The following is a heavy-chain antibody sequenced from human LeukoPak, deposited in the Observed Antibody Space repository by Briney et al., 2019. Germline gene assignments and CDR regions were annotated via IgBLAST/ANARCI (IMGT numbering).Heavy chain of an antibody. V-gene: IGHV1-69*05. Sequence: SVKVSCKASGGIFGSYTITWVRQVPGQGLQWMGRITPMFGTANYAQKFQGRVTITTDESTNTAYMELSSLKSDDTAVYYCTRDQVVQEWLRLGTDYYYYMDVWGKGTTVTVSS. D-gene: IGHD5-12*01. CDR3: TRDQVVQEWLRLGTDYYYYMDV. CDR2: ITPMFGTA. CDR1: GGIFGSYT. J-gene: IGHJ6*03.